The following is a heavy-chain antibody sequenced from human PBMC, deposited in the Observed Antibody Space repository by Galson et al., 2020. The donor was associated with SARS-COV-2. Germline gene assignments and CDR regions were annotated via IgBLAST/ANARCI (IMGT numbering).Heavy chain of an antibody. CDR3: AREIGGYSYGYGYYYYGMDV. CDR1: GGSISSGGYY. J-gene: IGHJ6*02. CDR2: IYYSGST. V-gene: IGHV4-31*03. Sequence: SETLSLTCTVSGGSISSGGYYWSWIRQHPGKGLEWLGYIYYSGSTYYNPSLKSRVTISVDTSKNQFSLKLSSVTAADTAVYYCAREIGGYSYGYGYYYYGMDVWGQGTTVTVSS. D-gene: IGHD5-18*01.